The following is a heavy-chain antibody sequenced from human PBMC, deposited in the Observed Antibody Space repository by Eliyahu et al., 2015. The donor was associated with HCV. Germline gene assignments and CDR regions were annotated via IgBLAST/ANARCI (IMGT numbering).Heavy chain of an antibody. D-gene: IGHD5-24*01. V-gene: IGHV4-39*01. CDR2: FSYRGTT. CDR3: ARHRMSFYNTGAGLGRWFDP. CDR1: GDSFSSDSYY. Sequence: QLQLQESGPGLVKPSETLSLTCSVSGDSFSSDSYYWGWVRQSPGTGLEWIGSFSYRGTTPYNPSLKSRSTISVDKPTKRFSLNLISVTAADTALYFCARHRMSFYNTGAGLGRWFDPWGQGTPVTVSS. J-gene: IGHJ5*02.